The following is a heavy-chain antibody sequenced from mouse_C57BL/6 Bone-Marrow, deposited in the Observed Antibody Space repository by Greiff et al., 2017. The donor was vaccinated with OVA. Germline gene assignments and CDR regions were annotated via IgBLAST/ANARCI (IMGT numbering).Heavy chain of an antibody. V-gene: IGHV5-9-1*02. CDR3: TRGYDVFPAWFAY. CDR2: ISSGGDYI. Sequence: EVKVEESGAGLVKPGGSLKLSCAASGFTFSSYAMSWVRQTPEKRLEWVAYISSGGDYIYYADTVKGRFTISRDNARNTLYLQMSSLKSEDTAMYYCTRGYDVFPAWFAYWGQGTLVTVSA. J-gene: IGHJ3*01. CDR1: GFTFSSYA. D-gene: IGHD2-14*01.